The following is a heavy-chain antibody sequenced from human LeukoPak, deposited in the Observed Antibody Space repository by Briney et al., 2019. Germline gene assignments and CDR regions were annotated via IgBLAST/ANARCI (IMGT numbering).Heavy chain of an antibody. Sequence: PSETLSLTCTVSGGSISSGDYYWSWVRQPPGKGLEWLGYIYYSGTTNYNPSLKRRVTISVDTSKNQFSLNLTSVTAADTAVYYCARDSGYSYGYGFDPWGQGTLVIVSS. CDR1: GGSISSGDYY. J-gene: IGHJ5*02. V-gene: IGHV4-61*08. CDR2: IYYSGTT. CDR3: ARDSGYSYGYGFDP. D-gene: IGHD5-18*01.